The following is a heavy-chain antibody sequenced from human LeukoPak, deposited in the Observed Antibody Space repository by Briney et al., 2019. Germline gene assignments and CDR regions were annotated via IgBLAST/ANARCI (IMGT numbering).Heavy chain of an antibody. CDR3: AGANLTHTYYFDY. D-gene: IGHD4/OR15-4a*01. Sequence: SETLSLTCTVSGGSISSSSYYWGWFRQPPGKGLEWIANINYGGSTYYNPSLKSRVTISVDTSKNQFSLKLSSVTAADTAVYYCAGANLTHTYYFDYWGQGTLVTVSS. J-gene: IGHJ4*02. V-gene: IGHV4-39*07. CDR1: GGSISSSSYY. CDR2: INYGGST.